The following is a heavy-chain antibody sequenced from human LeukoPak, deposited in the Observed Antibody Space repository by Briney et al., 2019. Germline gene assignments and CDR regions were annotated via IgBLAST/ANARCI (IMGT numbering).Heavy chain of an antibody. Sequence: PGGSLRLSCAASGFPFSGHPMNWVRQALGKGLEWVSSISSSSSYIYYADSVKGRFTISRDNAKNSLYLQMNSLRAEDTAVYYCARDSHYDILTGYYTPLDYWGQETLVTVSS. D-gene: IGHD3-9*01. J-gene: IGHJ4*02. CDR2: ISSSSSYI. CDR1: GFPFSGHP. CDR3: ARDSHYDILTGYYTPLDY. V-gene: IGHV3-21*01.